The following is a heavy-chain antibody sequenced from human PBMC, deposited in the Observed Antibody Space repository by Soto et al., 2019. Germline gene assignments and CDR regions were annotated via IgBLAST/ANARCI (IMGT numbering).Heavy chain of an antibody. V-gene: IGHV3-33*01. Sequence: GGSLRLSCAASGFTFSSYGMHWVRQAPGKGLEWVAVIWYDGSNKYYADSVKGRFTISRDNSKNTLYLQMNSLRAEDTAVYYCATQRVAAAVFDYWGQGTLVTVSS. D-gene: IGHD6-13*01. CDR2: IWYDGSNK. CDR3: ATQRVAAAVFDY. J-gene: IGHJ4*02. CDR1: GFTFSSYG.